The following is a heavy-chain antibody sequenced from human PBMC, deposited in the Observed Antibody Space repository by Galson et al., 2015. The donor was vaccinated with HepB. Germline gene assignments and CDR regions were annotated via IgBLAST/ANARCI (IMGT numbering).Heavy chain of an antibody. CDR2: ISSSDSTI. D-gene: IGHD6-19*01. J-gene: IGHJ4*02. CDR3: APSYSSGWYYFDY. Sequence: SLRLSCAASGFTFSDYYMSWIRQAPGKGLEWVSYISSSDSTIYYADSVKGRFTISRDNAKNSLYLQMNSLRAEDTAVYYCAPSYSSGWYYFDYWGQGTLVTVSS. CDR1: GFTFSDYY. V-gene: IGHV3-11*01.